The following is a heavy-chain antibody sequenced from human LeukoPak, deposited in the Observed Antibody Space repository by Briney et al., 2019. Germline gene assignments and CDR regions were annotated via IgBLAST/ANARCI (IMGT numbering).Heavy chain of an antibody. Sequence: PGGSLRLSCTASGFIFSSYGMNWVRQAPGKGLEWVATISFDGSEKYYADSVKGRFTISRDNSKNTLYLQVNSLRPDDTAVYYCAKNADRKWSRELGIHYFDYWGQGTLVTGSS. CDR2: ISFDGSEK. D-gene: IGHD3-10*01. CDR1: GFIFSSYG. J-gene: IGHJ4*02. V-gene: IGHV3-30*18. CDR3: AKNADRKWSRELGIHYFDY.